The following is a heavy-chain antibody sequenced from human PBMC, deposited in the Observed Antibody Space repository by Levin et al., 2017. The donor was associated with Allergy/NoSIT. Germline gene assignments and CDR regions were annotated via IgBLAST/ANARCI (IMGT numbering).Heavy chain of an antibody. Sequence: SCTVSGGSITSSDWWTWVRQAPGKGLEWIGEIYPGGSTNYSPSLESRIIISVDKSKNEFSLRLTSVTAADTAVYYCASVGDYWGQGILVTVSS. CDR3: ASVGDY. D-gene: IGHD3-16*01. V-gene: IGHV4-4*02. CDR1: GGSITSSDW. CDR2: IYPGGST. J-gene: IGHJ4*02.